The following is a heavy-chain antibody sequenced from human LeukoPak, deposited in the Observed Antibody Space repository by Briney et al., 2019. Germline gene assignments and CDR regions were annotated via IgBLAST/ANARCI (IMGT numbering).Heavy chain of an antibody. Sequence: RASVKVSCKVSGYTLTELSMHWVRQAPGKGLEWMGGFDPEDGETIYAQKFQGGVTMTEDTSTDTAYMELGSLRSEDTAVYYCATWRIVVVPAAIPPQRWFDPWGQGTLVTVSS. D-gene: IGHD2-2*02. CDR1: GYTLTELS. CDR2: FDPEDGET. J-gene: IGHJ5*02. V-gene: IGHV1-24*01. CDR3: ATWRIVVVPAAIPPQRWFDP.